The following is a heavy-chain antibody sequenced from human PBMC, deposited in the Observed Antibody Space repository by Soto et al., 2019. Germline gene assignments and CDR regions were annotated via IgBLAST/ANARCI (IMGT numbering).Heavy chain of an antibody. V-gene: IGHV3-30*03. CDR1: GFTFSSYG. D-gene: IGHD3-10*01. CDR2: ISYDGSNK. Sequence: QVQLVESGGGVVQPGRSLRLSCAASGFTFSSYGMHWVRQAPGKGLEWVAVISYDGSNKYYADSVKGRFTISRDNSKNTGYLQMNSVRAEDRAVYYCARGVTMVRGVILDWFGPWGQGTLVTVSS. J-gene: IGHJ5*02. CDR3: ARGVTMVRGVILDWFGP.